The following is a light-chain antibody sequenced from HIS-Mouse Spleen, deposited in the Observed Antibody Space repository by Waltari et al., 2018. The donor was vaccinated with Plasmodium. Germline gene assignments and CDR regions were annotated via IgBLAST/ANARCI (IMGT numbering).Light chain of an antibody. Sequence: SYELTQPLSVSVALGQTARITCGGNNIGSKNVHWYQQKPGQAPVLVIYRDSNRPSGIPGRVSGSNAGNTATRTISRAQAGDEADYYCQVWDSSTVVFGGGTKLTVL. CDR3: QVWDSSTVV. CDR1: NIGSKN. V-gene: IGLV3-9*01. CDR2: RDS. J-gene: IGLJ2*01.